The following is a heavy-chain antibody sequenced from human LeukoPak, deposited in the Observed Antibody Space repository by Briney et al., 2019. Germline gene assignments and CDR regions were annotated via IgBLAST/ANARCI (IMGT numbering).Heavy chain of an antibody. CDR2: INPNTGGT. J-gene: IGHJ5*02. Sequence: ASVKVSCKASGYTFTGYYMHWVRQAPGQGLEWMGWINPNTGGTNYAQKFQGRVTMTRDTSISTAYMELSSLRSEDTAVYYCARGWGTTMVRGVNNWFDPWGQGTLVTVSS. D-gene: IGHD3-10*01. V-gene: IGHV1-2*02. CDR3: ARGWGTTMVRGVNNWFDP. CDR1: GYTFTGYY.